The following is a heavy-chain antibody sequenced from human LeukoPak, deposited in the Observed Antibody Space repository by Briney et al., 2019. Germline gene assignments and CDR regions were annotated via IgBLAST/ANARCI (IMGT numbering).Heavy chain of an antibody. J-gene: IGHJ4*02. CDR3: ARDLHYYDSSGYYPDFDY. CDR2: ISAYNGNT. Sequence: GASVKVSCKASGYTFTSYGISWVRQAPGQGLEWMGWISAYNGNTNYAQKLRGRVTMTTDTSTSTAYMELRSLRSDDTAVYYCARDLHYYDSSGYYPDFDYWGQGTLVTVSS. V-gene: IGHV1-18*01. D-gene: IGHD3-22*01. CDR1: GYTFTSYG.